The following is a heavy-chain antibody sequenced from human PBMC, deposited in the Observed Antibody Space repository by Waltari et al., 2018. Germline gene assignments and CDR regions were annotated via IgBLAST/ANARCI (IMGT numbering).Heavy chain of an antibody. Sequence: QVQLVQSGAEVKKPGSSVKVSCKASGGTFSSYAISWVRQAPGQGLEWMGGIIPILVIANYAQNVQGRVTITADKSTSTAYMELSSLRSEDTAVYYCARVPEYGDRYYYYMDVWGKGTTVTVSS. V-gene: IGHV1-69*10. D-gene: IGHD4-17*01. CDR2: IIPILVIA. CDR1: GGTFSSYA. CDR3: ARVPEYGDRYYYYMDV. J-gene: IGHJ6*03.